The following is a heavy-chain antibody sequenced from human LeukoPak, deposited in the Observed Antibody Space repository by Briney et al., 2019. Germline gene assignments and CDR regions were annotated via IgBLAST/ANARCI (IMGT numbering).Heavy chain of an antibody. CDR3: ATLDYYGSGPLDF. CDR2: IYYSGST. D-gene: IGHD3-10*01. Sequence: PSQTLSLTCTVSGGSISSGGYYWSWIRQHPGKGLEWIGYIYYSGSTYYNPSLKSRVTISVDTSKNQFSLKLSSVTAADTAVYYCATLDYYGSGPLDFWGQGTLVTVSS. J-gene: IGHJ4*02. V-gene: IGHV4-31*03. CDR1: GGSISSGGYY.